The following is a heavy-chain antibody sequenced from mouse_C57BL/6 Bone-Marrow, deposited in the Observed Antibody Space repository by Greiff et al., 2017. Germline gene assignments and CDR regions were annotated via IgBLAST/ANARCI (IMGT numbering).Heavy chain of an antibody. CDR1: GFTFSDYG. CDR2: ISNLAYSI. V-gene: IGHV5-15*01. J-gene: IGHJ3*01. Sequence: EVNVVESGGGLVQPGGSLKLSCAASGFTFSDYGMAWVRQAPRKGPEWVAFISNLAYSIYYADTVTGRFTISRENAKNTLYLEMSSLRSEDTAMYYCARRDYYGSFAWFAYWGQGTLVTVSA. CDR3: ARRDYYGSFAWFAY. D-gene: IGHD1-1*01.